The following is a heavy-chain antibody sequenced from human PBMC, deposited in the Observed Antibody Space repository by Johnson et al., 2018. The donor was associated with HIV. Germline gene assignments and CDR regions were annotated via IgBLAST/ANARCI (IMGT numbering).Heavy chain of an antibody. V-gene: IGHV3-30*02. Sequence: QVQLVESGGGVVQPGGSLRLSCVASGFTFSSYGMHWVRQAPGKGLEWVAFIGDDGSNKYYGDSVKGRFAISRDNSNNTVYLQMNSLRPEDTAVYYCARLSEHIVVVTAWADAFDIWGQGTMVTVSS. CDR2: IGDDGSNK. D-gene: IGHD2-21*02. CDR3: ARLSEHIVVVTAWADAFDI. J-gene: IGHJ3*02. CDR1: GFTFSSYG.